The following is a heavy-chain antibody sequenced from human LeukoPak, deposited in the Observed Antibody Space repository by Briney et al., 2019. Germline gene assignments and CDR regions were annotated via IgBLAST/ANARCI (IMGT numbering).Heavy chain of an antibody. CDR2: ISGSAAST. Sequence: GGSLRLSCAASGITFSTYAMNWVRQAPGKGLEWVSVISGSAASTSYADSVKGRFTISRDNSRNTLYLQMNNLRAEDTAVYYCAKEGRNWGRDCFDYWAREPWSPSPQ. CDR1: GITFSTYA. CDR3: AKEGRNWGRDCFDY. J-gene: IGHJ4*02. D-gene: IGHD7-27*01. V-gene: IGHV3-23*01.